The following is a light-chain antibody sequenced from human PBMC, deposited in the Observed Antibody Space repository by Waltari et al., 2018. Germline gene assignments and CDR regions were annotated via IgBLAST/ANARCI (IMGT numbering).Light chain of an antibody. CDR1: QSVDYK. Sequence: EVVMTQSPATLSVSPGERATLFCRTSQSVDYKLAWYQHKPGQAPRPLIYDISTSIPGIPARFSGGGSGTLFTLTISSLQSEDFAVYYCQQYDSWPQTFGGGTKVEIK. CDR3: QQYDSWPQT. CDR2: DIS. V-gene: IGKV3-15*01. J-gene: IGKJ4*01.